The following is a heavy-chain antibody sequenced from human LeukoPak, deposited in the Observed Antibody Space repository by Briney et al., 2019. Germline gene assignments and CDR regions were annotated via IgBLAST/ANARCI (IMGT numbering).Heavy chain of an antibody. CDR1: GYTFTGYY. CDR2: INPSGGST. CDR3: ARELHYYDSSGYHEYYFDY. D-gene: IGHD3-22*01. J-gene: IGHJ4*02. V-gene: IGHV1-46*01. Sequence: ASVKVSCKASGYTFTGYYMHWVRQAPGQGLEWMGIINPSGGSTSYAQKFQGRVTMTRDTSTSTVYMELSSLRSEDTAVYYCARELHYYDSSGYHEYYFDYWGQGTLVTVSS.